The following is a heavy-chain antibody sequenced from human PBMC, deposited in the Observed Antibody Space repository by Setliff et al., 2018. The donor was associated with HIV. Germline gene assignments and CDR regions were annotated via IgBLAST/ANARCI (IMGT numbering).Heavy chain of an antibody. CDR3: AKDVLRGGSYFDY. CDR2: ISGTAVTT. J-gene: IGHJ4*02. CDR1: GFTFSSYE. D-gene: IGHD1-26*01. V-gene: IGHV3-23*01. Sequence: PGGSLRLSCAATGFTFSSYEMIWVRQAPGTGLEWVSGISGTAVTTHYADSVKGRFTISRDNSKNTLYLQMNSLRAEDTAVYYCAKDVLRGGSYFDYWGQGTLVTVSS.